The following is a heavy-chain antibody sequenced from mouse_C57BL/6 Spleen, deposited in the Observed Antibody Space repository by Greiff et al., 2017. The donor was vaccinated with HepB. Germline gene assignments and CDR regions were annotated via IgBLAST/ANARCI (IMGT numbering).Heavy chain of an antibody. V-gene: IGHV1-53*01. CDR2: INPSNGGT. J-gene: IGHJ4*01. CDR1: GYTFTSYW. Sequence: VKLQQPGTELVKPGASVKLSCKASGYTFTSYWMHWVKQRPGQGLEWIGNINPSNGGTNYNEKFKSKATLTVDKSSSTAYMQLSSLTSEDSAVYYCARYDYAGNYAMDYWGQGTSVTVSS. CDR3: ARYDYAGNYAMDY. D-gene: IGHD2-4*01.